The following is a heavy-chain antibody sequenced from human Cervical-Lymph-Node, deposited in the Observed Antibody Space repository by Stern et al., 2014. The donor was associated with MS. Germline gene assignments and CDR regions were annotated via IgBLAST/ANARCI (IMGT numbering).Heavy chain of an antibody. CDR1: GFTFSTYA. D-gene: IGHD3-10*01. CDR2: ASYDGTQR. V-gene: IGHV3-30-3*01. Sequence: VQLVQSGGGVVQPGRSLSLSCVASGFTFSTYAMHWVRQAPGKGLEWVSFASYDGTQRNSTASVKGRFTISRDNSKNTLYLHMNSLRDEDTAVYFCARGGRGVGLEYWGQGALVTVSS. CDR3: ARGGRGVGLEY. J-gene: IGHJ4*02.